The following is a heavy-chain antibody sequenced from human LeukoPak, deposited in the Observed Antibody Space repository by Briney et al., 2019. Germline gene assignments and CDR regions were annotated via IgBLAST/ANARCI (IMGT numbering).Heavy chain of an antibody. D-gene: IGHD3-10*01. Sequence: PSETLSLTCTVSGGSISGYYWSWIRQPPGKGLEWIGYIYYGGSTNYNPSLKSRVTISLDTSKNQFSLKLSSVTAADTAVYYCARVLTYGSRTYYFDYWGQGTLVTVSS. J-gene: IGHJ4*02. CDR2: IYYGGST. V-gene: IGHV4-59*01. CDR1: GGSISGYY. CDR3: ARVLTYGSRTYYFDY.